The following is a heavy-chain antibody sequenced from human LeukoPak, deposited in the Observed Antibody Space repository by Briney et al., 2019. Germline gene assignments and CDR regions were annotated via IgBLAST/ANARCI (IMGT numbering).Heavy chain of an antibody. CDR1: GGSFSGYY. J-gene: IGHJ4*02. CDR2: INHSGIT. Sequence: TSETLSLTCAVYGGSFSGYYWSWIRQPPGKGLEWIREINHSGITNYNPSLKSRVTISADTSKNQFSLKLTSVTAADTAVYYCANPARDFADSGAITWWGQGTLVTVSS. D-gene: IGHD4-17*01. CDR3: ANPARDFADSGAITW. V-gene: IGHV4-34*01.